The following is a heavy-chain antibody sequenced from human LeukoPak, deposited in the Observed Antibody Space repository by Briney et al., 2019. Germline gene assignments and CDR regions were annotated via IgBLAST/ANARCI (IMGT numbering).Heavy chain of an antibody. CDR3: ARAGDSSSWPNPFDY. CDR1: GFTFSTYA. D-gene: IGHD6-13*01. CDR2: ISYDGNNE. Sequence: ARSLRLSCAASGFTFSTYAMHWVRQAPGKGLEWVAVISYDGNNEYYADSVKGRFTISRDNSKNTLYLQMNSLRVEDTAVYYCARAGDSSSWPNPFDYWGQGTLVTVSS. V-gene: IGHV3-30*04. J-gene: IGHJ4*02.